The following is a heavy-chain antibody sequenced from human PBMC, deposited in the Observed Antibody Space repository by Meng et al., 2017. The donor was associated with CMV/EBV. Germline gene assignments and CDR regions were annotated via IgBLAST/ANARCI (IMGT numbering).Heavy chain of an antibody. CDR2: ISAYNGNT. CDR3: ARGLGYDFWSGYYLEMDYFDY. D-gene: IGHD3-3*01. V-gene: IGHV1-18*01. J-gene: IGHJ4*02. Sequence: ASVKVSCKASGYTFTSYGISWVRQAPGQGLEWMGWISAYNGNTNYAQKLQGRVTMTTDTSTSTAYMELRSLRSDDTAVYYCARGLGYDFWSGYYLEMDYFDYWGQGTLVTVSS. CDR1: GYTFTSYG.